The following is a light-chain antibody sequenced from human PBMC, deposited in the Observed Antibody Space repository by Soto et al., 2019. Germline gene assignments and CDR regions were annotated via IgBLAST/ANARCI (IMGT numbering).Light chain of an antibody. CDR3: QQYNSYSPT. J-gene: IGKJ1*01. CDR1: QGISSL. Sequence: DIQMTQSPSSVSASAGDRVNITCRASQGISSLLAWYQQKPGKAPKLLIYAASTLQSGVPSRFSGSGSETEFTLTISGLQTGDSATYECQQYNSYSPTVGQGTKLDIK. CDR2: AAS. V-gene: IGKV1-9*01.